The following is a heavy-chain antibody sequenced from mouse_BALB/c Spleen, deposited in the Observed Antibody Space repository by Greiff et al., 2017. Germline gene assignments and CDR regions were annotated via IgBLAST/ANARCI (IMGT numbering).Heavy chain of an antibody. J-gene: IGHJ4*01. Sequence: EVQLVESGGGLVQPGGSRKLSCAASGFTFSSFGMHWVRQAPEKGLEWVAYISSGSSTIYYADTVKGRFTISRDNPKNTLFLQMTSLRSEDTAMYYCARSPLRRYAMDYWGQGTSVTVSS. CDR2: ISSGSSTI. V-gene: IGHV5-17*02. D-gene: IGHD1-1*01. CDR3: ARSPLRRYAMDY. CDR1: GFTFSSFG.